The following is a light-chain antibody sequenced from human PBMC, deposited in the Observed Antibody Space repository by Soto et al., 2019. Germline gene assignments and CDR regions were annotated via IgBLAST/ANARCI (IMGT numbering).Light chain of an antibody. J-gene: IGLJ1*01. Sequence: QSVLTQPASVSGSPGQSITISCTGTSSDVGGYKHVSWYQHHPGKAPKLMIYEVSNRPSGVSNRFSGSKSGYTASLTISGLQAEDEADYYCNSQRSSCTPGFGTGTKVTVL. CDR2: EVS. CDR1: SSDVGGYKH. V-gene: IGLV2-14*01. CDR3: NSQRSSCTPG.